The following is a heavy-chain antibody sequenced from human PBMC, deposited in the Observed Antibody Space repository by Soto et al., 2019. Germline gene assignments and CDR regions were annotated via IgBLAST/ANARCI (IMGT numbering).Heavy chain of an antibody. Sequence: QVQLVQSGAEVKKPGSSVNVSCKASGGTFSNHLISWVRQAPGQGLGWMGTIIPLFGILNYAQKLQGRVTISADKSTSTAYMELSSLSSDDTAVYYCASGSLYGSGSYPVDYWGQGTLVTVSS. D-gene: IGHD3-10*01. CDR1: GGTFSNHL. CDR2: IIPLFGIL. V-gene: IGHV1-69*02. J-gene: IGHJ4*01. CDR3: ASGSLYGSGSYPVDY.